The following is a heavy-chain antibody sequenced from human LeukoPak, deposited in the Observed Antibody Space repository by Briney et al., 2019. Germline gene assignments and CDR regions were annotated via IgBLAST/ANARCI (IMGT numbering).Heavy chain of an antibody. Sequence: ASVKVSCKASGYTFTSYGISWVRQAPGQGLGGWGGISAYNGNTNYAQKLQGRVTMTTDTSTSTAYMELRSLRSDDTAVYYCARDGIAASNNWFDPWGQGTLVTVSS. D-gene: IGHD6-13*01. CDR2: ISAYNGNT. J-gene: IGHJ5*02. CDR1: GYTFTSYG. V-gene: IGHV1-18*01. CDR3: ARDGIAASNNWFDP.